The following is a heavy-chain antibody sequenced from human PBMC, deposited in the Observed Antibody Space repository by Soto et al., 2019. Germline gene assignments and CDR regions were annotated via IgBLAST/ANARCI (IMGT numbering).Heavy chain of an antibody. CDR2: IYYSGST. D-gene: IGHD3-10*01. Sequence: SETLSLTCTVSGGSISSSSYYWSWIRQSPGKGLEWIGNIYYSGSTYYNPSLRSRLTISLDSSKNQFSLRLNSVTAADTAVYYCARHYGSEWGQGTLVTVSS. J-gene: IGHJ4*02. CDR3: ARHYGSE. CDR1: GGSISSSSYY. V-gene: IGHV4-39*01.